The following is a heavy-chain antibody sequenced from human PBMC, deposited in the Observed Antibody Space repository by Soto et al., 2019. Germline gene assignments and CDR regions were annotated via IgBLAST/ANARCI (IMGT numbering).Heavy chain of an antibody. CDR3: ARGETYLGV. CDR2: IIPIFSSR. J-gene: IGHJ6*02. CDR1: RDTFNKYA. V-gene: IGHV1-69*01. D-gene: IGHD3-16*01. Sequence: QVQLVQSGAEVKKPGSSVKVSGKTSRDTFNKYAFNWVRQAPGQGLEWMGWIIPIFSSRNYAEKFQGRVTITADDSTSTAYVELRSLRFEDTAVYYCARGETYLGVWGQGTTVTVSS.